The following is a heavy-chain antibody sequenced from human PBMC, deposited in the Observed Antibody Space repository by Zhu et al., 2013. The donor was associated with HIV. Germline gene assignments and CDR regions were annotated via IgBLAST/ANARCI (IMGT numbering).Heavy chain of an antibody. J-gene: IGHJ4*02. V-gene: IGHV1-2*02. CDR3: ARKGQWSAVIG. Sequence: PGASVKVSCKASGYTFTGYFMHWVRQAPRQGLEWMGWINPNSGGTNYAQKFQGRVTMTRDTSIITAYMEVSRLRSDDTAVYYCARKGQWSAVIGWGQGTLVTVSS. D-gene: IGHD6-19*01. CDR2: INPNSGGT. CDR1: GYTFTGYF.